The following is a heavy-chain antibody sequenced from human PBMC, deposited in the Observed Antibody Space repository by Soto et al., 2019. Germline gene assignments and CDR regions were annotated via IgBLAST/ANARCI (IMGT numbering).Heavy chain of an antibody. D-gene: IGHD6-6*01. CDR3: ARDQSIAARLRRGYYYYGMDV. CDR1: GYTFTGYY. J-gene: IGHJ6*02. V-gene: IGHV1-2*04. Sequence: ASVKVSCKASGYTFTGYYMHWVRQAPGQGLEWMGWINPNSGGTNYAQKFQGWVTMTRDTSISTAYMELSRLRSDDTAVYYCARDQSIAARLRRGYYYYGMDVWGQGTTVTVSS. CDR2: INPNSGGT.